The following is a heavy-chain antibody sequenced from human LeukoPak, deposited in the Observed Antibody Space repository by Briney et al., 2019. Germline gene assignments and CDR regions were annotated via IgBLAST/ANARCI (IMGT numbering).Heavy chain of an antibody. J-gene: IGHJ4*02. CDR1: GFTFSTFA. CDR3: ATYRQVLLPFES. D-gene: IGHD2-8*02. Sequence: GGSLRLSCAASGFTFSTFAMIWVRQPPGKGLEWVSSIFPSGGEIHYADSVRGRFTISRDNSKSTLSLQMNSLRAEDTAIYCCATYRQVLLPFESWGQGTLVTVSS. CDR2: IFPSGGEI. V-gene: IGHV3-23*01.